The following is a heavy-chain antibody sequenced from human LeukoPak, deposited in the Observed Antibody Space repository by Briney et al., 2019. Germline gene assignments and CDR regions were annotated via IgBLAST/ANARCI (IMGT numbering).Heavy chain of an antibody. CDR1: GFSFSSSA. Sequence: GGSLRLSCAASGFSFSSSAMSWVRQAPGKGLEWVSAISGSGGNTYYAGSVKGRFTIFRDNSKNMLYLQMNSLIAEDTALYYCASQKANFYDSSGDVWGQGTTVTVSS. D-gene: IGHD3-22*01. CDR2: ISGSGGNT. J-gene: IGHJ6*02. V-gene: IGHV3-23*01. CDR3: ASQKANFYDSSGDV.